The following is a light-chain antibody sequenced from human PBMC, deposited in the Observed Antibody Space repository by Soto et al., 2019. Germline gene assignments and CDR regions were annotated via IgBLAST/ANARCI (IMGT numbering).Light chain of an antibody. CDR2: AST. Sequence: QSVLTQPPSVSGSPGQRGTISWSCNSAKIGAGFDVHWYQQLPGAAPKLLIYASTNRPSGVPDRFSSSKSDTSASPAITGLQIDDEADYYCQSYDTGLTGHVLFGGGTQLTVL. CDR3: QSYDTGLTGHVL. V-gene: IGLV1-40*01. J-gene: IGLJ2*01. CDR1: SAKIGAGFD.